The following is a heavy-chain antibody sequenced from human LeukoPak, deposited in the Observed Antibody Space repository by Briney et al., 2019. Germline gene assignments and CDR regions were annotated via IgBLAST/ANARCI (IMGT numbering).Heavy chain of an antibody. CDR1: GSTFSSYA. V-gene: IGHV3-64D*06. D-gene: IGHD1-26*01. CDR3: VKGRWELLV. CDR2: ISSNGGST. J-gene: IGHJ4*02. Sequence: GGSLRLSCSDSGSTFSSYAMHWVRQAPGKGLEYVSAISSNGGSTHYADSVKGRFTISRDNSKNTLYLQMSSLRAEDTAVYYCVKGRWELLVWGQGTLVTVSS.